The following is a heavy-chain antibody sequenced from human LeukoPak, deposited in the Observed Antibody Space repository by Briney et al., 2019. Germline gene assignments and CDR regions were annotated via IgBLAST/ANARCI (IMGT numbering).Heavy chain of an antibody. CDR3: ASMGKTFDI. CDR1: GYTFTNYA. V-gene: IGHV7-4-1*02. J-gene: IGHJ3*02. Sequence: ASVKVSCKASGYTFTNYAMNWVRQAPGQGLEWMGWINTGTGDPTYAQAFTGRFVFSLDTSVSTAYLQISSLKAEDTAGYYCASMGKTFDIWGQGTMVTVSS. D-gene: IGHD7-27*01. CDR2: INTGTGDP.